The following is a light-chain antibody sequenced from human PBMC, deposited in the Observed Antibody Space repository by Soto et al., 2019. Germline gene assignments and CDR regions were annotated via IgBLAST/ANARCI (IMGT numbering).Light chain of an antibody. CDR2: EVS. Sequence: QSALTQPASVSGSPGQSITISCTGTTSDVGGYNYVSWHQQHPGKAPKLMIYEVSNRPSGVSNRFSGSKSGNTASLTISGLQAEDEADYYCSSYTSTTLGVFGGGTKLTVL. CDR3: SSYTSTTLGV. V-gene: IGLV2-14*01. CDR1: TSDVGGYNY. J-gene: IGLJ2*01.